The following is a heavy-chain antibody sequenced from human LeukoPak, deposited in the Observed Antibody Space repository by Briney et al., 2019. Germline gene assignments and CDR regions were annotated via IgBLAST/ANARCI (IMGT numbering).Heavy chain of an antibody. D-gene: IGHD2-2*02. CDR2: ISAYNGNT. CDR1: GYTFTSYG. CDR3: ARDPGIVVVPAAIPKDYYYYGMDV. Sequence: GASVKVSCKASGYTFTSYGISWVRQAPGQGLEWMGWISAYNGNTNYAQKLLGRVTMTTDTSTSTAYMELRSLRSDDTAVYYCARDPGIVVVPAAIPKDYYYYGMDVWGQGTTVTVSS. J-gene: IGHJ6*02. V-gene: IGHV1-18*01.